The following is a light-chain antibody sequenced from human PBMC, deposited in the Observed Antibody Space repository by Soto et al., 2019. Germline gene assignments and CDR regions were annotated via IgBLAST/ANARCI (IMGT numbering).Light chain of an antibody. V-gene: IGKV1-16*01. CDR3: QQYNTYPIT. J-gene: IGKJ5*01. CDR2: DAS. CDR1: QGLNNN. Sequence: DIQMPQPPSSLSASVGDRVTITCRASQGLNNNLAWFQQKPGKAPKSLLYDASSLQSGVPSRFSGSGSGTDFTLTINTPQPEDFATYYCQQYNTYPITFAQGTRLESK.